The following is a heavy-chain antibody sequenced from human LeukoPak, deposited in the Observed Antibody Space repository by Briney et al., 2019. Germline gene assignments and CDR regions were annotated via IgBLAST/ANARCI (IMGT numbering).Heavy chain of an antibody. V-gene: IGHV1-18*01. D-gene: IGHD2-2*01. CDR1: GGTFSSYA. J-gene: IGHJ5*02. CDR3: ARVSPRGYQLLSNWFDP. CDR2: ISAYNGNT. Sequence: AASVKVSCKASGGTFSSYAISWVRQAPGQGLEWMGWISAYNGNTNYAQKLQGRVTMTTDTSTSTAYMELRSLRSDDTAVYYCARVSPRGYQLLSNWFDPWGQGTLVTVSS.